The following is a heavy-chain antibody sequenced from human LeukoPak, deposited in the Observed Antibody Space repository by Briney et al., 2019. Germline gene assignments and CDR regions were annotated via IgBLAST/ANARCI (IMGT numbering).Heavy chain of an antibody. J-gene: IGHJ5*02. D-gene: IGHD3-22*01. V-gene: IGHV1-18*01. Sequence: ASVKVSCKASGYTFTSYGISWVRQAPGQGLEWMGWISAYNGNTNYAQKLQGRVTMTTDTSTSTAYMELRSLRSDDTAVYYCARVPIYYDSSGYSRNWFDPWGQGTLVTVSS. CDR2: ISAYNGNT. CDR1: GYTFTSYG. CDR3: ARVPIYYDSSGYSRNWFDP.